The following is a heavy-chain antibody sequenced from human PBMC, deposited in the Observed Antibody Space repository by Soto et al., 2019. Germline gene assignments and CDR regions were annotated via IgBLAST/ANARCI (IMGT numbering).Heavy chain of an antibody. Sequence: ASVKVSCKASGYTFTSYGISWVRQAPGQGLEWMGWISAYNGNTNYAQKLQGRVTMTTDTSTSTAYMELRSLRSDDTAVYYCARDPIAVAGFNWFDPWGQGTLVTVSS. CDR1: GYTFTSYG. D-gene: IGHD6-19*01. J-gene: IGHJ5*02. CDR2: ISAYNGNT. V-gene: IGHV1-18*01. CDR3: ARDPIAVAGFNWFDP.